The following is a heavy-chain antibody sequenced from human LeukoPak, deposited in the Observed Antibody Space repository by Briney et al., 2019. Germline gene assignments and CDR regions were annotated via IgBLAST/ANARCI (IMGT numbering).Heavy chain of an antibody. D-gene: IGHD2-21*01. J-gene: IGHJ4*02. V-gene: IGHV3-30*02. CDR3: AKVELAYCGGDCYTAPDY. CDR2: LQYDGSNK. Sequence: PGGSPRLSCAASGFTLSSYGMHWVRQAPGKGLEWVAFLQYDGSNKYYADSVKGRFTISRDNSKNTLYLQMNSLKPEDTAVYYCAKVELAYCGGDCYTAPDYWGQGTLVTVSS. CDR1: GFTLSSYG.